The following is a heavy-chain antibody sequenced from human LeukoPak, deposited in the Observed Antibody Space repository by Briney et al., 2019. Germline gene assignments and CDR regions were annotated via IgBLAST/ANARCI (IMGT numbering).Heavy chain of an antibody. CDR3: AKGSGPAAPGDAFDI. V-gene: IGHV3-53*05. CDR1: GFSVDSNY. Sequence: PGGSLRLSCVVSGFSVDSNYMTWVRQAPGKGLEWVSVLYSGGTTYYADPVKGRFTISRDNSKNTLYLQMNSLRAEDTAVYYCAKGSGPAAPGDAFDIWGQGTMVTVSS. D-gene: IGHD2-2*01. CDR2: LYSGGTT. J-gene: IGHJ3*02.